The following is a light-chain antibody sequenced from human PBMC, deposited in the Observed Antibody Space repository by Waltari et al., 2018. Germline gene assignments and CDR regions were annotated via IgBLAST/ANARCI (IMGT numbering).Light chain of an antibody. CDR3: YSCAVTKTFV. CDR2: DVN. CDR1: SSDVGAYNY. V-gene: IGLV2-23*02. J-gene: IGLJ1*01. Sequence: QSALTQPASVSGSPGQSITISCTGTSSDVGAYNYVSWSQQYTGTAPKHFIYDVNKRPSGDSRRYSGSKSCNTASLTISALQVEDEADYYCYSCAVTKTFVFGTGTKVTVL.